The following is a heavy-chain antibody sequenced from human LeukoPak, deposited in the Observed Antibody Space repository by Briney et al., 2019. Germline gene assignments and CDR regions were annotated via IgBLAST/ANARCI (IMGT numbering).Heavy chain of an antibody. J-gene: IGHJ4*02. Sequence: GGSLRLSCAASGVTFADYGMNWVRQGPGKGLEWVSGIEWNGGSTGYADFVRGGFTITRDNDKNSLYLEMNSLRAEDTALYYCASGYCSSTSCYGVYWGEGTLVTVSS. CDR3: ASGYCSSTSCYGVY. CDR2: IEWNGGST. V-gene: IGHV3-20*04. D-gene: IGHD2-2*01. CDR1: GVTFADYG.